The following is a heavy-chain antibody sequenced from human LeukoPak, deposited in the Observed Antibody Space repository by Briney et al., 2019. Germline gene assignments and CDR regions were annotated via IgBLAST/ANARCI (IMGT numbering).Heavy chain of an antibody. V-gene: IGHV3-48*03. Sequence: GGSLRLSCAASGFTFSSYEMNWVRQAPGKGLEWVSYIRSSGSTIYYADSVKGRFTISRDNAKNSVYLQMNSLRAEDTAVYYCARGSRDAFDIWGQGTMATVPS. CDR2: IRSSGSTI. CDR3: ARGSRDAFDI. CDR1: GFTFSSYE. D-gene: IGHD2-2*01. J-gene: IGHJ3*02.